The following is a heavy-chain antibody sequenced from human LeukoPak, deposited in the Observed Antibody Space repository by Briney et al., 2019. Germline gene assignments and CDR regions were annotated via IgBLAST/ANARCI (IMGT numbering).Heavy chain of an antibody. Sequence: ASVKVSCKASGGTFSSYAINWVRQAPGQGLEWMGGIIPLFSTANYAQKFQGRVTITADKSTNTAYMELSSLRSADTAVYYCATHDPYSVTYSSFGYWGQGTLVTVSS. V-gene: IGHV1-69*06. CDR3: ATHDPYSVTYSSFGY. CDR2: IIPLFSTA. CDR1: GGTFSSYA. J-gene: IGHJ4*02. D-gene: IGHD1-26*01.